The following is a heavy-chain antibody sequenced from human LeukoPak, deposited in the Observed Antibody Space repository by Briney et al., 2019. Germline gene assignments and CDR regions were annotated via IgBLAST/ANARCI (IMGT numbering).Heavy chain of an antibody. V-gene: IGHV4-34*01. J-gene: IGHJ4*02. D-gene: IGHD6-13*01. CDR2: INHSGST. CDR3: ARCIAAAGGNFDY. Sequence: SETLSLTCAVYGGSFSGYYWSWIRQPPGKGLEWIGEINHSGSTNYNPSLKSRVAISVDTSKNQFSLKLSSVTAADTAVYYCARCIAAAGGNFDYWGQGTLVTVSS. CDR1: GGSFSGYY.